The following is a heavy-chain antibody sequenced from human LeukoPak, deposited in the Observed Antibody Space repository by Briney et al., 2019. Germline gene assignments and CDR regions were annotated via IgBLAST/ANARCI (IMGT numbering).Heavy chain of an antibody. J-gene: IGHJ5*02. CDR3: ARDKAHSYGRYLDP. CDR1: GGSISTYY. D-gene: IGHD5-18*01. Sequence: PSETLSLTCSVSGGSISTYYWNWIRQTPGKGLEWIGHISYGNTDYNPSLKSRVTISVDTSKNPFSLKLTSVTAADTAVYYCARDKAHSYGRYLDPWGQGALVTVSS. CDR2: ISYGNT. V-gene: IGHV4-59*01.